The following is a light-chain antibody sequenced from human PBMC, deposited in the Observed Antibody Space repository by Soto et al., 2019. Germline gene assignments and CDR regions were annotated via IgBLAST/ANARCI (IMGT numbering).Light chain of an antibody. V-gene: IGLV2-14*03. Sequence: QSVLTQPASVSGSPGQSIAISCTGTSSDFDGFTKVSWYQHHPDKAPKLMMYDVTNRPSGVSDRFSGSKSGNTASLTISGLRVEDEAVYYCSSFTGGFTYVFGSGTKVTAL. CDR3: SSFTGGFTYV. CDR1: SSDFDGFTK. CDR2: DVT. J-gene: IGLJ1*01.